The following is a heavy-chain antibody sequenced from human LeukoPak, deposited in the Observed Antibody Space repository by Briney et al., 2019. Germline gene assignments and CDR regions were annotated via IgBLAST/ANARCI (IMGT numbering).Heavy chain of an antibody. D-gene: IGHD6-13*01. Sequence: PGGSLRLSCAASGFTFSNYWMSWVRQAPGKGLEWVANIEQDGSERDYVDFLKGRFTISRDNAKNSVFLQVSSLRAEDTAVYHCARIGYRSSSFDYWGQGTLVTVSS. J-gene: IGHJ4*02. CDR2: IEQDGSER. V-gene: IGHV3-7*01. CDR1: GFTFSNYW. CDR3: ARIGYRSSSFDY.